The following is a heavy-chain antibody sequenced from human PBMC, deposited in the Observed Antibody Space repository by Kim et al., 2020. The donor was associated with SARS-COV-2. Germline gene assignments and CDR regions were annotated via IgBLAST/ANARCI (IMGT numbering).Heavy chain of an antibody. J-gene: IGHJ6*02. Sequence: GGSLRLSCAASGLTFSSYAMSWVRQAPGKGLEWVSAISGSGGSTYYADSVKGRFTISRDNSKNTLYLQMNSLRAEDTAVYYCALSTLGVVIPYYYYYGMDVWGQGTTVTVSS. CDR3: ALSTLGVVIPYYYYYGMDV. CDR1: GLTFSSYA. CDR2: ISGSGGST. D-gene: IGHD3-3*01. V-gene: IGHV3-23*01.